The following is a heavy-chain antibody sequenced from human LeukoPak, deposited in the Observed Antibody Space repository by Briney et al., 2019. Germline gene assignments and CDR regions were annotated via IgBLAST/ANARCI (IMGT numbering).Heavy chain of an antibody. CDR2: IYHSGST. J-gene: IGHJ4*02. CDR1: GYSISSGYY. D-gene: IGHD6-13*01. CDR3: ARDKGYGGIAAAGTGPSYFDY. V-gene: IGHV4-38-2*02. Sequence: SETLSLTCTVSGYSISSGYYWGWIRQPPGKGLEWIGSIYHSGSTYYNPSLKSRVTISVDTSKNQFSLQLNSVTPEDTAVYYCARDKGYGGIAAAGTGPSYFDYWGQGTLVTVSS.